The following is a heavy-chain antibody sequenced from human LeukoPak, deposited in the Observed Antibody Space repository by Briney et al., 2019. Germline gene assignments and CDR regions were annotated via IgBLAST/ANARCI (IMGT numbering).Heavy chain of an antibody. J-gene: IGHJ4*02. D-gene: IGHD3-3*01. CDR3: AKEEVHDFWSGYPRTRDPDY. CDR2: ISYDGSNK. V-gene: IGHV3-30*18. Sequence: GGSLRLSCAASGFTFSSYVMHWVRQAPGKGLEWVAVISYDGSNKYYADSVKGRFTISRDNSKNSLYLQMNSLRAEDTAVYYCAKEEVHDFWSGYPRTRDPDYWGQGALVTVSS. CDR1: GFTFSSYV.